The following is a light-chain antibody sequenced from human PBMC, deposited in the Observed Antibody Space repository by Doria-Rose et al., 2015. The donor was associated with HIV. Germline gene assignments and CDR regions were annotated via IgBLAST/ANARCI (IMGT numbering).Light chain of an antibody. CDR1: QTILYSSNNKDY. CDR3: QQYYNTPNT. CDR2: WAS. Sequence: DIQVTQSPDSLAVSLGERATINCKSSQTILYSSNNKDYLAWYQHKPGQPPKLLIYWASFRASGVPDRFSGGGSGTDFTLTISSLQAEDVALYYCQQYYNTPNTFGQGTKLEMK. J-gene: IGKJ2*01. V-gene: IGKV4-1*01.